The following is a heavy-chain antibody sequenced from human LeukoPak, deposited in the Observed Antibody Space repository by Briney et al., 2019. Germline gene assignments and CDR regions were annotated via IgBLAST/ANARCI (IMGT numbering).Heavy chain of an antibody. V-gene: IGHV4-4*07. J-gene: IGHJ5*02. CDR1: GGSISSYY. Sequence: PSGTLSLTRTVSGGSISSYYWSWIRQPAGKGLEWIGRIYTSGSTNYNPSLKSRVTMSVDTSKNQFSLKLSSVTAADTAVYYCARDVAGASTYYDILTGYHPNWFDPWGQGTLVTVSS. D-gene: IGHD3-9*01. CDR2: IYTSGST. CDR3: ARDVAGASTYYDILTGYHPNWFDP.